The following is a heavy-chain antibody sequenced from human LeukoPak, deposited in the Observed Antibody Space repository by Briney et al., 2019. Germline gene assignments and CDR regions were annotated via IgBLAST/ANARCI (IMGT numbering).Heavy chain of an antibody. CDR3: ARTSYYYDSSGYYYYFDY. V-gene: IGHV4-61*02. CDR2: IYTSGST. J-gene: IGHJ4*02. CDR1: GGSISSGRYY. D-gene: IGHD3-22*01. Sequence: SQTLSLTCTVSGGSISSGRYYWSWIRQPAGKGLEWIGRIYTSGSTNYNPSLKSRVTISVDTSKNQFSLKLSSVTAADTAVYYCARTSYYYDSSGYYYYFDYWGQGTLVTVSS.